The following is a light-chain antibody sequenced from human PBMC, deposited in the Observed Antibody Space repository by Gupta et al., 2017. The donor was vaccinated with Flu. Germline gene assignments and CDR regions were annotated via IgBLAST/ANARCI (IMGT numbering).Light chain of an antibody. Sequence: DIQMTQSPSYLSASLGDRVTITCRASQSISTYLNWYQQSPGKAPRLLIYSTSRVQSGVPSRFSGSGSGTDFTLTVSSPHPEDIATYYCQQSDNSPQTFGQGTKLEIK. CDR2: STS. CDR1: QSISTY. CDR3: QQSDNSPQT. J-gene: IGKJ2*01. V-gene: IGKV1-39*01.